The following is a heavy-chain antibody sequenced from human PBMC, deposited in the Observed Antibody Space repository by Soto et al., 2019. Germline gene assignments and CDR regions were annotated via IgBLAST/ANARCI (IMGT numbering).Heavy chain of an antibody. CDR2: IRGSGGGT. CDR3: AKGGIAARHVWFDP. CDR1: EVTFSNYW. J-gene: IGHJ5*02. D-gene: IGHD6-6*01. V-gene: IGHV3-23*01. Sequence: GGSLRLSCAASEVTFSNYWMSWVRQAPGKGLEWVSDIRGSGGGTYYVDSVKGRFTISRDNSKNTLYLQMNSLRAEDTAVYYCAKGGIAARHVWFDPWGQGTLVTVS.